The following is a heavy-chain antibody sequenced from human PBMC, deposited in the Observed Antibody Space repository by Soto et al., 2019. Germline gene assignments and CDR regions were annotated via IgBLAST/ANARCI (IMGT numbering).Heavy chain of an antibody. CDR2: IYSSGTT. J-gene: IGHJ4*02. D-gene: IGHD1-26*01. CDR3: ACRENQGAIDS. V-gene: IGHV4-28*01. Sequence: QVQLQESGPGLVKPSDTLSLTCAVSGYSISSSNWWVWIRQPPGTGLDLIGYIYSSGTTYYNLSLKRIVPMSVATSKNQCYLKLTSVPAGDTAVYYCACRENQGAIDSWGQGTLVTVSS. CDR1: GYSISSSNW.